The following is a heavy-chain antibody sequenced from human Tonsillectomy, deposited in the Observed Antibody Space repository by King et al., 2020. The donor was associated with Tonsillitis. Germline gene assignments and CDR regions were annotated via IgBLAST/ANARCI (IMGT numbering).Heavy chain of an antibody. CDR3: AKSASGGGGPDVCVI. J-gene: IGHJ3*02. V-gene: IGHV3-9*01. CDR2: ISWDRSTI. CDR1: GFTFGEYA. D-gene: IGHD6-19*01. Sequence: VQLVESGGGLVQPGRSLRVSCAASGFTFGEYAMHWVRQAPGKGLEWVSSISWDRSTIAYADSVKGRFSISRDNAKNSLYLQMKSLRAEDTALYYCAKSASGGGGPDVCVIWGQGTMVTVSS.